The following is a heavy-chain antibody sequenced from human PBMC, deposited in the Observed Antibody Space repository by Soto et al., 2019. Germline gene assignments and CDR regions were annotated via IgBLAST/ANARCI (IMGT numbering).Heavy chain of an antibody. Sequence: GGSHRLSCAASGFTCIDYYMSWIRQAPGKGLEWVSYISSSGNSIYYADSVKGRFTISRDNAKKSLFLQMNSLRAEDTAVYYCARDLRGLESRAGYWGLGTLVTVSS. CDR2: ISSSGNSI. CDR1: GFTCIDYY. CDR3: ARDLRGLESRAGY. J-gene: IGHJ4*02. D-gene: IGHD3-10*01. V-gene: IGHV3-11*01.